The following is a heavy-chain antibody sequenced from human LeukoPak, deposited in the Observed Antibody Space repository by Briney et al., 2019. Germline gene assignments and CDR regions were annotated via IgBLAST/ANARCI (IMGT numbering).Heavy chain of an antibody. D-gene: IGHD2-2*01. Sequence: SGGSLRLSCAASGFTFSSYWMPWVRQAPGKGLVWVSRINSDGSSTSYADSVKGRFTISRDDSKNTLFLQMNSLRPEDTAVYSCASCLAYCSTTSLGNDAFDIWGQGTKVTVSS. CDR1: GFTFSSYW. CDR2: INSDGSST. V-gene: IGHV3-74*01. J-gene: IGHJ3*02. CDR3: ASCLAYCSTTSLGNDAFDI.